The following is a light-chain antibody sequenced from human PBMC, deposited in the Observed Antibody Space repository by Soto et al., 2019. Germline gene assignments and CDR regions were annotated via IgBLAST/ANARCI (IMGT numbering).Light chain of an antibody. CDR1: QSVSSNY. CDR2: GAS. Sequence: EVVVTQSPGTLSLSPGERATLSCRASQSVSSNYLAWFQQKPGQAPRLPMYGASIRASGIPDRFSGSGSGTDFTLTISRLEPEDFAVYYCQQYVRSPWTFGQGTKVDIK. V-gene: IGKV3-20*01. J-gene: IGKJ1*01. CDR3: QQYVRSPWT.